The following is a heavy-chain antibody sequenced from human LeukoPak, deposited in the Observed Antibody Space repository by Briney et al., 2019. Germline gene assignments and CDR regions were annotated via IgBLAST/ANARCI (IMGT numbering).Heavy chain of an antibody. J-gene: IGHJ4*02. D-gene: IGHD1-26*01. V-gene: IGHV1-69*13. CDR3: ASGGLVGATESGYFDY. CDR2: IIPIFGPA. Sequence: ASVKVSCKASGGTFSSYAISWVRQAPGQGLEWMGGIIPIFGPANYAQKFQGRVTITADESTSTAYMELSSLRSEDTAVYYCASGGLVGATESGYFDYWGQGTLVTVSS. CDR1: GGTFSSYA.